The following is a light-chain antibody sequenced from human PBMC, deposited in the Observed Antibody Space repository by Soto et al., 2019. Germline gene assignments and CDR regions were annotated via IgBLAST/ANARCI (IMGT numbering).Light chain of an antibody. CDR3: LQDYNYPLT. Sequence: AIQMTQSPSSLSASVGDRVTITCRASQGIRNDLGWYQQRPGKAPKLLIYAASSLQSGVPSRFSGSGSGTDFTLIISSLQPEDFATYYCLQDYNYPLTFGQGTKVEIK. V-gene: IGKV1-6*01. CDR2: AAS. J-gene: IGKJ1*01. CDR1: QGIRND.